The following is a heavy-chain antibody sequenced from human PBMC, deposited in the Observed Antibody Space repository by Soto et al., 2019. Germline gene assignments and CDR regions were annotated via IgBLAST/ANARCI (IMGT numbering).Heavy chain of an antibody. D-gene: IGHD7-27*01. CDR1: GFSLSTSGVG. CDR2: IYWDDDK. J-gene: IGHJ4*02. V-gene: IGHV2-5*02. Sequence: KESGPTLVKPTQTLTPTCTFSGFSLSTSGVGVGWIRQPPGKALEWLALIYWDDDKRYSPSLKSRLTITKDTSKNQVVLTMTNMDPVDTATYYCAHSLIPNWGSRGAFDYWGQGTLVTVSS. CDR3: AHSLIPNWGSRGAFDY.